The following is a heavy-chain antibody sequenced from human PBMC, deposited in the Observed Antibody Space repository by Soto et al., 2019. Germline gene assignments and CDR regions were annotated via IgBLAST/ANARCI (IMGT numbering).Heavy chain of an antibody. CDR1: GYTFTSYY. CDR2: INPSGGST. D-gene: IGHD6-13*01. V-gene: IGHV1-46*01. J-gene: IGHJ5*02. Sequence: ASVKVSCKASGYTFTSYYMHWVRQAPGQGLEWMGIINPSGGSTSYAQKFQGRVTMTRDTSTSTVYMELSSLRSEDTAVYHCARDTSSSWYVGTWFDPWGQGTLVTVSS. CDR3: ARDTSSSWYVGTWFDP.